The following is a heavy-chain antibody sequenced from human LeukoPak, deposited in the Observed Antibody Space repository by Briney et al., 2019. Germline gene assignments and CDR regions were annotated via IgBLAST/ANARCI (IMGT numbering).Heavy chain of an antibody. D-gene: IGHD2-15*01. Sequence: SETLSLTCAVYGGSFSGYYWSWIRQPPGKGLEWIGEINHSGSTNYNPSLKSRVTISVDTSKNQFSLKLSSVTAADTAVYYCARNRILLAGGQQNYYYYGMDVWGQGTTVTVSS. CDR3: ARNRILLAGGQQNYYYYGMDV. CDR2: INHSGST. J-gene: IGHJ6*02. V-gene: IGHV4-34*01. CDR1: GGSFSGYY.